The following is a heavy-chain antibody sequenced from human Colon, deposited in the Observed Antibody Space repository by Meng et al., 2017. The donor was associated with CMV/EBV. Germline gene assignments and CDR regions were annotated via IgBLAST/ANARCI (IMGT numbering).Heavy chain of an antibody. CDR1: GFTFSSYT. CDR2: ISTSGTNI. V-gene: IGHV3-21*04. CDR3: ARQNSGFDY. D-gene: IGHD3-10*01. Sequence: GGSLRLSCATSGFTFSSYTMHWVRQAPGKGLEWVSSISTSGTNIYYADSVKGRFTISRDNSRNTLYLQMNSLRADDTAVYFCARQNSGFDYWGQGTRVTVSS. J-gene: IGHJ4*02.